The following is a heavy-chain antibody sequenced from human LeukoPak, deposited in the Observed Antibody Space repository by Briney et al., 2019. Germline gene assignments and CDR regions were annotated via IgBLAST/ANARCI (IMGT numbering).Heavy chain of an antibody. V-gene: IGHV3-21*04. D-gene: IGHD6-13*01. CDR3: ARVGVIVAAGTGDY. CDR1: GFTFSSYR. CDR2: ISSSSSYI. Sequence: PGGSLRHSCAASGFTFSSYRMNWVRQAPGKGLEWVSSISSSSSYIYYADSVKGRFTISRDNAKNSLYLQMNTLRAEDTAVYYCARVGVIVAAGTGDYWGQGTLVTVSS. J-gene: IGHJ4*02.